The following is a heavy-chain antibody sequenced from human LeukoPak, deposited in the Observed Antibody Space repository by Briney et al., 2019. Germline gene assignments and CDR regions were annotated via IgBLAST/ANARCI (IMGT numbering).Heavy chain of an antibody. CDR2: INHSGST. CDR3: ARGPPAKPGTGYYYGMDV. CDR1: GGSFSGYY. Sequence: PSETLSLTCAVYGGSFSGYYWSRIRQPPGKGLEWIGEINHSGSTNYNPSLKSRVTISVDMSKNQFSLQLSSVTAADTAVYYCARGPPAKPGTGYYYGMDVWGQGTTVTVSS. V-gene: IGHV4-34*01. D-gene: IGHD2-2*01. J-gene: IGHJ6*02.